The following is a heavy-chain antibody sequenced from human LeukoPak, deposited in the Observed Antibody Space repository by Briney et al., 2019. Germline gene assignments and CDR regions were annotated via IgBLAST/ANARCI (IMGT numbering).Heavy chain of an antibody. CDR1: GYSFTSYW. V-gene: IGHV5-51*01. Sequence: GESLKISCKGSGYSFTSYWIGWVRQMLGKGLEWMGIIYPGDSDTRYSPSFQGQVTISADKSISTAYLQWSSLKASDTAMYYCASGYFDWLSETYYYGMDVWGQGTTVTVSS. D-gene: IGHD3-9*01. J-gene: IGHJ6*02. CDR2: IYPGDSDT. CDR3: ASGYFDWLSETYYYGMDV.